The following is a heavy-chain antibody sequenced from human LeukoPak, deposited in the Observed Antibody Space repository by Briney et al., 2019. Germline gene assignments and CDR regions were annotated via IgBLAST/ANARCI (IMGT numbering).Heavy chain of an antibody. J-gene: IGHJ5*02. CDR3: ATSLGESTFET. CDR2: ISNDGSIT. D-gene: IGHD3-3*02. CDR1: GFSFSSYG. Sequence: GGSLRLSCAASGFSFSSYGMHWVRQAPGKGLEWVAVISNDGSITKYAGSVKGRFTISRDNSKNTVSMEMNSLRVEDTAVYYCATSLGESTFETWGQGTLVTVSS. V-gene: IGHV3-30*03.